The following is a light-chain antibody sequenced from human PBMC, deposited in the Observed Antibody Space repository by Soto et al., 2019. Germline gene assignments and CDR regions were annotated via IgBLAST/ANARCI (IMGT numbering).Light chain of an antibody. CDR3: QRYNSKSLT. Sequence: DTAMTQSPSTLSASVGDRVTITCRASQSVDNWVAWYQQKPGKAPKLLIYDASNMESGVASTFSGRGSGTEFTLTIISAQPDYLATYYCQRYNSKSLTFGEGTRV. CDR1: QSVDNW. V-gene: IGKV1-5*01. J-gene: IGKJ1*01. CDR2: DAS.